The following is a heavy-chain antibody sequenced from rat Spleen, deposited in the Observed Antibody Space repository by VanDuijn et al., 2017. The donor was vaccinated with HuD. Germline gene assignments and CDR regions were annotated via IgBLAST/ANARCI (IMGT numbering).Heavy chain of an antibody. J-gene: IGHJ2*01. V-gene: IGHV2-43*01. Sequence: QVQLKESGPGLVQPSQTLSLTCTVSGFSLTRYHVTWVRQPPGKGLEWMGVIWSHGSTDYSSAIKSRLTISRDTSKSQVFLKMNSLQTEDTAMYFCARGSAFFDYWGQGVMVTVSS. D-gene: IGHD3-3*01. CDR2: IWSHGST. CDR1: GFSLTRYH. CDR3: ARGSAFFDY.